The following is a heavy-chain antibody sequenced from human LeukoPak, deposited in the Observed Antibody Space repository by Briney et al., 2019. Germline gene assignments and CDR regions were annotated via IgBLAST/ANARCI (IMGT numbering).Heavy chain of an antibody. V-gene: IGHV3-30-3*01. CDR1: GFTFSSYA. D-gene: IGHD6-19*01. CDR3: ARDTRSGCFED. Sequence: GVLRLSCAASGFTFSSYAMHWVRQAPGKGLEWVAVISYDGSNKYYADSVKGRFTISRDNSKNTLYLQMNSLRAEDTAVYYCARDTRSGCFEDWGQGTLVTVSS. CDR2: ISYDGSNK. J-gene: IGHJ4*02.